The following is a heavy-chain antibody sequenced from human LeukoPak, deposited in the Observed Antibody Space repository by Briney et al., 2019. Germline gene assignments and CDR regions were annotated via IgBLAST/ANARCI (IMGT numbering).Heavy chain of an antibody. V-gene: IGHV1-69*05. CDR1: GGTFSSYA. Sequence: ASVKVSCKASGGTFSSYAISWVRQAPGQGLEWMGGIITIFGTANYAQKFQGRVTITTDESTSTAYMELSSLRSEDTAVYYCARGFSSGYIFDYWGQGTLVTVSS. D-gene: IGHD3-22*01. J-gene: IGHJ4*02. CDR2: IITIFGTA. CDR3: ARGFSSGYIFDY.